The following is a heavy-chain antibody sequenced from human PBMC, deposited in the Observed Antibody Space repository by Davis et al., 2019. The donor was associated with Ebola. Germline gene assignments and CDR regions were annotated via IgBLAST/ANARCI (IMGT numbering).Heavy chain of an antibody. CDR1: GGTFSSYA. V-gene: IGHV1-69*01. D-gene: IGHD3-3*01. CDR3: ATYDFWSGYPSPYFDY. CDR2: IIPIFGTA. J-gene: IGHJ4*02. Sequence: VKVSCKASGGTFSSYAISWVRQAPGQGLEWMGGIIPIFGTANYAQKFQGRVTITADESTSTAYMELSSLRSEDTAVYYCATYDFWSGYPSPYFDYWGQGTLVTVSS.